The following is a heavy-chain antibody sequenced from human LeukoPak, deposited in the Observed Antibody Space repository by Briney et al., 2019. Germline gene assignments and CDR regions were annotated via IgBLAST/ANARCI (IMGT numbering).Heavy chain of an antibody. D-gene: IGHD2-2*01. Sequence: GGSLRLSCAASGFTFDDYAMHWVRQAPGKGLEWVSGISWNSGSIGYADSVKGRFTISRDNAKNSLYLQMNSLRAEDTALYYCAKENYQHALDIWGQGTMVTVSS. CDR3: AKENYQHALDI. J-gene: IGHJ3*02. CDR1: GFTFDDYA. CDR2: ISWNSGSI. V-gene: IGHV3-9*01.